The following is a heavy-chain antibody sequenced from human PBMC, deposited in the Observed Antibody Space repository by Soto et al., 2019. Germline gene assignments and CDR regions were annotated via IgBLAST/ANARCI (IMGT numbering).Heavy chain of an antibody. V-gene: IGHV3-9*01. CDR1: GFTFDNYA. D-gene: IGHD6-6*01. J-gene: IGHJ4*02. Sequence: DVHLVESGGGLVQPGRSLRLSCAASGFTFDNYAMHWVRQAPGKGLEWVSGISWNGSTIGYVDSVKGRCTLSRDNAKNALYLQMNSLRPEDTALYDCAKDILVRGGLTQYYFDYWGQGTLVTVSS. CDR3: AKDILVRGGLTQYYFDY. CDR2: ISWNGSTI.